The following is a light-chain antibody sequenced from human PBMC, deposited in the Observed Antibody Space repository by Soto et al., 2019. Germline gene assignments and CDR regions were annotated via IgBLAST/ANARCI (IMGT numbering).Light chain of an antibody. CDR3: IQDYNCPLT. J-gene: IGKJ4*01. Sequence: AIQMTQSPSSLSASVGDRVTITCRASQGIRSELGWYQQKPGKAPNLLIYTASSLQSGVPSRFSGSGSGTDFTLTISSLQPEDFATYYCIQDYNCPLTFGGGTKVDIK. CDR1: QGIRSE. V-gene: IGKV1-6*01. CDR2: TAS.